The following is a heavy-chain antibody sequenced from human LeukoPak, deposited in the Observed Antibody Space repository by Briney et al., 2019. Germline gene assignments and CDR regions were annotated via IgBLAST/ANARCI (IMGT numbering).Heavy chain of an antibody. CDR1: GGTFSSYA. D-gene: IGHD2-2*01. Sequence: ASVKVSCKASGGTFSSYAISWVRQAPGQGLEWMGRIIPIFAIANYAQKFQGRVTITADKSTSTAYMELSSLRSEDTAVYYCAREDHIVVVPAAKEVWFDPWGQGTLVTVSS. CDR3: AREDHIVVVPAAKEVWFDP. J-gene: IGHJ5*02. V-gene: IGHV1-69*04. CDR2: IIPIFAIA.